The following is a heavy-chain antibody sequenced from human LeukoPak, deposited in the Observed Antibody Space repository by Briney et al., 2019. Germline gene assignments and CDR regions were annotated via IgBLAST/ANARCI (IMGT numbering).Heavy chain of an antibody. CDR3: AKEVTMVRGVIIRPLHFDY. CDR2: ISGSGGST. J-gene: IGHJ4*02. V-gene: IGHV3-23*01. CDR1: GFTFSSYA. Sequence: TGGSLRLFCAASGFTFSSYAMSWVRQAPGKGLEWVSAISGSGGSTYYADSVKGRFTISRDNSKNTLYLQMNSLRAEDTAVYYCAKEVTMVRGVIIRPLHFDYWGQGTLVTVSS. D-gene: IGHD3-10*01.